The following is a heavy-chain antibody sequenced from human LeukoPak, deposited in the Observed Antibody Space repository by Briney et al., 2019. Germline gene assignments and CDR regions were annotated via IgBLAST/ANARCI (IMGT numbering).Heavy chain of an antibody. D-gene: IGHD5-18*01. Sequence: PGGSLGLSCAASGFTFSSYAMSWVRQAPGKGLEWVSAISGSGGSTYYADSVQGRFTISRDNSKNTPYLQMNSLRAEDTAVYYCAKGGADTAMVDSFDYWGQGPLVPVSS. V-gene: IGHV3-23*01. J-gene: IGHJ4*02. CDR3: AKGGADTAMVDSFDY. CDR1: GFTFSSYA. CDR2: ISGSGGST.